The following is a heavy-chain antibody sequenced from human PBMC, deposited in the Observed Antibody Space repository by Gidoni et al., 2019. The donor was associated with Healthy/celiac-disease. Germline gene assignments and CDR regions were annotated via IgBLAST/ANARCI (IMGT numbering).Heavy chain of an antibody. J-gene: IGHJ6*02. CDR2: INHNSGGT. D-gene: IGHD3-3*01. CDR3: ARELVAELRFLEYGDYWALYHPRYGMDV. V-gene: IGHV1-2*06. CDR1: GYTFTGHY. Sequence: QVQLVQSGAEVKKPGASVKVSCKASGYTFTGHYMHWVRQHPGQGLEWMGRINHNSGGTNYAQKFQGRVTMTRDTSISTVYMELSRLGSDDTAVYYCARELVAELRFLEYGDYWALYHPRYGMDVWGQGTTVTVSS.